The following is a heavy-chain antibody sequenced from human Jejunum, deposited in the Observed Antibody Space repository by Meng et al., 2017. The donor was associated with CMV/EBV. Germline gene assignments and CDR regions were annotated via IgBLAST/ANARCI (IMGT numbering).Heavy chain of an antibody. Sequence: VDNNYMSWVSQAQGKGLEWVSVIYSGGNRYYAESAKGRFTILRDAAKNTLELQMNSLRVEDTAVYYCASRSRVTMIRGDYYALDVWGHGTTVTVSS. V-gene: IGHV3-53*01. CDR2: IYSGGNR. CDR3: ASRSRVTMIRGDYYALDV. CDR1: VDNNY. D-gene: IGHD3-16*01. J-gene: IGHJ6*02.